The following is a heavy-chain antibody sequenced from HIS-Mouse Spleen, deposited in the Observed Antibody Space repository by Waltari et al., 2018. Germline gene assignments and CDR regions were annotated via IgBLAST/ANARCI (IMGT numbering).Heavy chain of an antibody. J-gene: IGHJ3*02. CDR3: ARLRIVGAHDACDI. CDR1: GYTFTGHY. CDR2: INPNSGGT. V-gene: IGHV1-2*02. D-gene: IGHD1-26*01. Sequence: QVQLVQSGAEVKKPGASVKVSCKASGYTFTGHYMHWVRPAPGKGVEWVGWINPNSGGTDDGQNFQGKVTMTRDTSISTAYMGLSRLISEDTAVYSCARLRIVGAHDACDIWGQGTMVTVSS.